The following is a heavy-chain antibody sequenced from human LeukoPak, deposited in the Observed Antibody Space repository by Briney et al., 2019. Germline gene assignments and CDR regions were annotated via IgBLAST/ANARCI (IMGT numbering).Heavy chain of an antibody. J-gene: IGHJ4*02. CDR2: ISGSGGST. CDR3: AKRITTPGPYFDY. CDR1: GFTFSTYA. D-gene: IGHD6-13*01. V-gene: IGHV3-23*01. Sequence: PGGSLRLSCAASGFTFSTYAMIWVRQAPGKGLEWVSSISGSGGSTYYADSVKGRFTISRDNSKNTLYLQMNNLRAEDTAVYYCAKRITTPGPYFDYWGQGTLVTVSP.